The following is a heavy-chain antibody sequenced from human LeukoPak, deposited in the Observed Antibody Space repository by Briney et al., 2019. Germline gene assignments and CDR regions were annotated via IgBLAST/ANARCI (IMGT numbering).Heavy chain of an antibody. CDR1: EFTFSTYT. V-gene: IGHV3-21*01. Sequence: GGSLRLSCAASEFTFSTYTMNWVGQAPGKGLEWVSSISSSSSYIYYADSVKGRFTISRDNSKNTLYLQMNSLRAEDTAVYYCASHDYGDYNIDYWGQGTLVTVSS. CDR3: ASHDYGDYNIDY. D-gene: IGHD4-17*01. J-gene: IGHJ4*02. CDR2: ISSSSSYI.